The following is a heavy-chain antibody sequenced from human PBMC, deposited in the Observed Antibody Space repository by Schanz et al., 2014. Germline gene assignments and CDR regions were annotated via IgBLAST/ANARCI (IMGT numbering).Heavy chain of an antibody. CDR2: INTADTT. Sequence: DVQLAESGGGLVQPGGSLRLSCAASGFTLSSYALSWVRQSPGKGLEWVSAINTADTTYYADSVKGRFTVSRDNSKTTVYLHMNSLRVEDTAVYYCAKDMNREATAPESWGQGTLVVVSS. D-gene: IGHD5-12*01. CDR3: AKDMNREATAPES. V-gene: IGHV3-23*04. CDR1: GFTLSSYA. J-gene: IGHJ5*02.